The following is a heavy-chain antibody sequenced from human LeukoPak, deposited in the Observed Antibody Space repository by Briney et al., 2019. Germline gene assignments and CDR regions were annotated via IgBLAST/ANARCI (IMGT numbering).Heavy chain of an antibody. J-gene: IGHJ1*01. V-gene: IGHV1-69*13. CDR2: IIPIFGTA. CDR1: GGTFSSYA. Sequence: ASVKVSCKASGGTFSSYAISWVRQAPGQGLEWMGEIIPIFGTANYAQKFQGRVTVTADESTSTAYMELSSLRSEDTAVYYCARGSPFDYDSSGYAYFQHWGQGTLVTVSS. CDR3: ARGSPFDYDSSGYAYFQH. D-gene: IGHD3-22*01.